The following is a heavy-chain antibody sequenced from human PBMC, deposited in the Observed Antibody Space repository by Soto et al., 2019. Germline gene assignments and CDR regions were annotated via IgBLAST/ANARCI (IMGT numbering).Heavy chain of an antibody. Sequence: QVQLVQSGAEVKKPGASVKVSCKASGYTFTSYDINWVRQATGQGLEWMGWMNPNSGNTGYAQKFQGRVTMTRNTSLSTAYMELSSLRSEDTAVYYCARGRQSGYYYYYYMDVWGKGTTVTVSS. CDR1: GYTFTSYD. CDR2: MNPNSGNT. J-gene: IGHJ6*03. V-gene: IGHV1-8*01. CDR3: ARGRQSGYYYYYYMDV.